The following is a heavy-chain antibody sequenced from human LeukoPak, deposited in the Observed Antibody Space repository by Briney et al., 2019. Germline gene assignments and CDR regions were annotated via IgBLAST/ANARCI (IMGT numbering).Heavy chain of an antibody. CDR3: ARGGVVPAAPRY. J-gene: IGHJ4*02. CDR2: IKQDGSEK. D-gene: IGHD2-2*01. V-gene: IGHV3-7*01. CDR1: GFTLSSYW. Sequence: PGGSLRLSCAASGFTLSSYWMSWVRQAPGKGLEWVANIKQDGSEKYYVDSVKGRFTISRDNAKNSLYLQMNSLRAEDTAVYYCARGGVVPAAPRYWGQGTLVTVSS.